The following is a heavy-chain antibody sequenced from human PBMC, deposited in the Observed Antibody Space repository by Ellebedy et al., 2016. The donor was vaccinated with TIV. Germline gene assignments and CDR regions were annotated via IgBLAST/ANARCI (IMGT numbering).Heavy chain of an antibody. Sequence: MPSETLSLTCAVSGGSFSGYFWSWIRQTPGKGLEWIGEINPSGTPNYHPSLKSRVTMSVDTPKKQFSLRLTSVTAADTAVYYRARARGQYLYGSGSYFTNWGQGNMVTVSS. J-gene: IGHJ4*02. CDR3: ARARGQYLYGSGSYFTN. D-gene: IGHD3-10*01. CDR1: GGSFSGYF. V-gene: IGHV4-34*01. CDR2: INPSGTP.